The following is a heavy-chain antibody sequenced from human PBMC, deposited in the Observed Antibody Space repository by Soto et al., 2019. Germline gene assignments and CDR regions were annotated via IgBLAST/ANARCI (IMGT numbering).Heavy chain of an antibody. D-gene: IGHD1-1*01. V-gene: IGHV4-34*01. CDR1: GESLSGYY. CDR2: INYSGNT. J-gene: IGHJ6*02. CDR3: ARTRNLDV. Sequence: QVQLQQRGAGLLKPSETLSLTCAVYGESLSGYYGNWIRQSPGKGLEWIGEINYSGNTNYNPSLKSRVMISIDTSKNQFSLNMSSVTAADTAVYYYARTRNLDVWGQGTTVIVSS.